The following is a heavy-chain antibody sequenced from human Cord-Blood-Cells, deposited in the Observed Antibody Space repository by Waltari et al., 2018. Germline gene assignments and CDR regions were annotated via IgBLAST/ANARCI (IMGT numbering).Heavy chain of an antibody. CDR1: GYSISSGYY. J-gene: IGHJ5*02. V-gene: IGHV4-38-2*01. CDR2: IYHSGCT. CDR3: ARGGNSIVVVPAAMWFDP. Sequence: QVQLQESGPGLVKPSETLSLTCAVSGYSISSGYYWGWIRQPPGKGLEWIGSIYHSGCTYSNPSLKSRVTISVDTSKNQFSLKLSSVTAADTAVYYCARGGNSIVVVPAAMWFDPWGQGTLVTVSS. D-gene: IGHD2-2*01.